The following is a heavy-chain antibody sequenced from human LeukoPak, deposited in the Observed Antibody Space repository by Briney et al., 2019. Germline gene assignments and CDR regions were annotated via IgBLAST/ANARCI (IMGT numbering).Heavy chain of an antibody. Sequence: SETLSLTCAVYGGSFSGYYWSWIRQPPGKGLEWIGEINHSGSTNYNPSLKSRVTISVGTSKNQFSLKLSSVTAADTAVYYCARVMTTVPNFPRRFDPWGQGTLVTVSS. CDR1: GGSFSGYY. J-gene: IGHJ5*02. CDR3: ARVMTTVPNFPRRFDP. CDR2: INHSGST. D-gene: IGHD4-11*01. V-gene: IGHV4-34*01.